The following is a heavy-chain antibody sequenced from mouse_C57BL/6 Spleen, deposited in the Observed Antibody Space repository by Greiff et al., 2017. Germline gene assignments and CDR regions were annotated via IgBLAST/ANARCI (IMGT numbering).Heavy chain of an antibody. J-gene: IGHJ2*01. CDR1: GYAFSSSW. Sequence: QVQLQQSGPELVKPGASVKISCKASGYAFSSSWMNWVKQRPGKGLEWIGRIYPGDGDTNYNGKFKGKATLTADKSSSTAYMQLSSLPSEDSAVYFCARTTVVATNDLDYWGQGTTRTVSS. CDR3: ARTTVVATNDLDY. CDR2: IYPGDGDT. D-gene: IGHD1-1*01. V-gene: IGHV1-82*01.